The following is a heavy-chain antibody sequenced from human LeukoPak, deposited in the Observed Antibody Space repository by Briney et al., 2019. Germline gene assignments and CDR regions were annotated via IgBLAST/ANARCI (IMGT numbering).Heavy chain of an antibody. D-gene: IGHD2-21*02. Sequence: SETLSLTCTVSGGSISSYYWSWIRQPPGKGLEWIGTIYYSGNTFYNASLTSRVTISVDTSKNQFALKLISVTAADTAVYYCARYYCGGDCYSGFFDFWGQGTLVAVSS. J-gene: IGHJ4*03. CDR2: IYYSGNT. V-gene: IGHV4-39*01. CDR3: ARYYCGGDCYSGFFDF. CDR1: GGSISSYY.